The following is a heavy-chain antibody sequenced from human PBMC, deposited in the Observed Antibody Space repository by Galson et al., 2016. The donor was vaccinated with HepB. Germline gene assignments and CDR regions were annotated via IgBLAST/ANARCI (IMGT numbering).Heavy chain of an antibody. Sequence: LSLTCTVSGGSISSDYWSWIRQPPGKGLEWIGYVYNSGITKYNPSLMSRVTISVDTSKTQFSLNLRSVTAADTAVYYCARHRQAVAGIFDYWGQGKMATVPS. D-gene: IGHD6-19*01. CDR2: VYNSGIT. V-gene: IGHV4-59*08. CDR1: GGSISSDY. CDR3: ARHRQAVAGIFDY. J-gene: IGHJ4*02.